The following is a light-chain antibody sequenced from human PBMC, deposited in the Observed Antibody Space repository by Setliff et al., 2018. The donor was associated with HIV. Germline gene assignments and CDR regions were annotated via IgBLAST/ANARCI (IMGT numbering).Light chain of an antibody. Sequence: QSVLTQPASVSGSPGQSITISCTGTSSDVGGYNSVSWYQQHPGKAPKLMIYDVSNRPSGVSNRFSGSKSDNTASLTISGLQAEDEADYYCSSYTSSSTSYVFGTGTKVTVL. J-gene: IGLJ1*01. V-gene: IGLV2-14*01. CDR3: SSYTSSSTSYV. CDR2: DVS. CDR1: SSDVGGYNS.